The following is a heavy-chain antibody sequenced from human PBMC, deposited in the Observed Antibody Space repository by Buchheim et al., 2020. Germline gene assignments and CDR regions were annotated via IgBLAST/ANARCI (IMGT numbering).Heavy chain of an antibody. CDR1: GDSLNSYS. J-gene: IGHJ5*01. CDR3: ARGRRNYSRGWFDP. Sequence: QVQLQESGPGLVKPSETLSLTCSVSGDSLNSYSWSWIRQPPGKELEWIGYIFYSGSTYYRPSLRSRAFISVDTSRNPFSLRLRSVTAADTAVYYCARGRRNYSRGWFDPWGQGT. CDR2: IFYSGST. D-gene: IGHD6-13*01. V-gene: IGHV4-59*01.